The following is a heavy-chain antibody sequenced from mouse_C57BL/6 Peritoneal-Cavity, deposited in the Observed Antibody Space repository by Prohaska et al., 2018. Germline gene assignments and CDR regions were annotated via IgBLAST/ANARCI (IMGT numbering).Heavy chain of an antibody. CDR1: GFTFTDYY. Sequence: EVKLVESGGGLVQPGGSLSLSCAASGFTFTDYYMSWVRQPPGKALEWLGFIRNKANGYTTEYSASVKGRFTISRDNSQSILYLQMNALRAEDSATYYCARYSSYEGFAYWGQGTLVTVSA. J-gene: IGHJ3*01. V-gene: IGHV7-3*01. D-gene: IGHD1-1*01. CDR2: IRNKANGYTT. CDR3: ARYSSYEGFAY.